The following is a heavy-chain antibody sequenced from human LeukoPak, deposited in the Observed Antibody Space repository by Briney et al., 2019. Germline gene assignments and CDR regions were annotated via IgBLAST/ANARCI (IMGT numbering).Heavy chain of an antibody. V-gene: IGHV3-48*01. CDR1: GFTFSSYS. J-gene: IGHJ4*02. CDR3: ARDPDQRRGFDY. CDR2: ISSSSSTI. Sequence: GGSLRLSCAASGFTFSSYSMNWVRQAPGRGLEWVSYISSSSSTIYYADSVKGRFTISRDNAKNSLYLQMNSLRVEDTAVYYCARDPDQRRGFDYWGQGTLVTASS. D-gene: IGHD2-2*01.